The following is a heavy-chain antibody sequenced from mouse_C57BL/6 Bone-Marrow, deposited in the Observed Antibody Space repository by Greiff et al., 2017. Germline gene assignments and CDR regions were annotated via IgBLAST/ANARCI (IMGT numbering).Heavy chain of an antibody. CDR2: IHPNSGST. Sequence: QVQLKQSGPELVKPGASVKLSCKASGYSFTSYWMHWVKQRPGQGLEWIGMIHPNSGSTNYNENFKSKATLTVDKSSSTDYMQFNSLTSENSAVYSYANLGLCYFDYWGQGTTLTVSA. D-gene: IGHD3-2*02. CDR1: GYSFTSYW. V-gene: IGHV1-64*01. CDR3: ANLGLCYFDY. J-gene: IGHJ2*01.